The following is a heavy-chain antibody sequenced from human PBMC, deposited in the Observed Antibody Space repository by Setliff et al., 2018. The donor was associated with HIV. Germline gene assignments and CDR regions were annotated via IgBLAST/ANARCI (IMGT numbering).Heavy chain of an antibody. CDR1: GYSIISEYY. CDR3: GRLDTFLNHFDY. CDR2: VYQSGTT. Sequence: SETLSLTCDVPGYSIISEYYWGWVRQSPGKGLEWIGTVYQSGTTYYNPSLKSRITLSIDRSKDQFSLRLTSVTAADTAIYYCGRLDTFLNHFDYWGQGVPVTAPQ. D-gene: IGHD3-3*02. V-gene: IGHV4-38-2*01. J-gene: IGHJ4*02.